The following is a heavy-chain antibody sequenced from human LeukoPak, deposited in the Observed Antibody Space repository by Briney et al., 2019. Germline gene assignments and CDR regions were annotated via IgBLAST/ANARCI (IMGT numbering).Heavy chain of an antibody. CDR1: GFTFSSYN. Sequence: GGSLRLSCAASGFTFSSYNMNWARQAPGTGLEWVSYISSSSSYIYYADSVKGRFTISRDNSKNTLYLQMNSLRAEDTAVYYCAKSGYHGSSGYNWGQGTLVTVSS. CDR3: AKSGYHGSSGYN. J-gene: IGHJ4*02. D-gene: IGHD3-22*01. V-gene: IGHV3-21*01. CDR2: ISSSSSYI.